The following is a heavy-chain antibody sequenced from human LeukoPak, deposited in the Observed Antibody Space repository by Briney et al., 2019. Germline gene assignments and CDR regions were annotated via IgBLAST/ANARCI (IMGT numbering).Heavy chain of an antibody. V-gene: IGHV3-49*04. CDR1: GFTSSDYS. J-gene: IGHJ4*02. CDR2: IRSQIYGGTP. Sequence: GGSLRLSCTGSGFTSSDYSMTWVRLAPGKGLEWVGFIRSQIYGGTPEYAASVKGRFTISRDDSEGVAYLQMNSLKTEDTAVYYCTRDQTPYYWGQGTLVTVSS. CDR3: TRDQTPYY.